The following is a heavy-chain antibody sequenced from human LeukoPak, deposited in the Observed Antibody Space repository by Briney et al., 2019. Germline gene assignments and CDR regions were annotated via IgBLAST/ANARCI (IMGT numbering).Heavy chain of an antibody. CDR3: ASPLCSGNYSAFDI. CDR1: GYTFTGYY. V-gene: IGHV1-2*06. CDR2: INPNSGGT. J-gene: IGHJ3*02. Sequence: GSSVKVSCNASGYTFTGYYMHWVRQAPGQGLEWMGRINPNSGGTNYAQKFQGRVTMTRDTSISTAYMELSRVSSDDTAGYYCASPLCSGNYSAFDIWGQKTIDTLPS. D-gene: IGHD3-10*02.